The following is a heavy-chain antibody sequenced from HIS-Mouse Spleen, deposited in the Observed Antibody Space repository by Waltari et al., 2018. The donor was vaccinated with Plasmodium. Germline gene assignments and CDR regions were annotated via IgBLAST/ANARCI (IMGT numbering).Heavy chain of an antibody. CDR3: ARVLGYKAAAGTFVEYFQH. CDR2: IIAALCGT. D-gene: IGHD6-13*01. V-gene: IGHV1-2*02. Sequence: QVQLVQSGAEVKKPGASVKVSCKASGYTFTGYYMHWVRQAPGTGLDWMGWIIAALCGTNYVQTFQGVVTMTRDTSISTAYMELSRLRSDDTAVYYFARVLGYKAAAGTFVEYFQHWGQGTLVTVSS. J-gene: IGHJ1*01. CDR1: GYTFTGYY.